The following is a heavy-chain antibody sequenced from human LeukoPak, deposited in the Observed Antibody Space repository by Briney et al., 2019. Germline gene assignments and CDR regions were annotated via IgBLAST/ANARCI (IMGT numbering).Heavy chain of an antibody. CDR3: ARGSFSYDYVWGSYRHNWFDP. J-gene: IGHJ5*02. CDR1: GGSFSGYY. D-gene: IGHD3-16*02. Sequence: PSETLSLTCAVYGGSFSGYYWSWIRQPPGKGLEWIGEINRSGSTNYNPSLKSRVTISVDTSKNQFSLKLSSVTAADTAVYYCARGSFSYDYVWGSYRHNWFDPWGQGTLVTVSS. CDR2: INRSGST. V-gene: IGHV4-34*01.